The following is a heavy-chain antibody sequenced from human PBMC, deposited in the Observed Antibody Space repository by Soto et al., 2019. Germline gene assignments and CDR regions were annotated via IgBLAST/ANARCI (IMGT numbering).Heavy chain of an antibody. Sequence: SETLSLTCTVSGGSIRSGDYYWSWIRHPPGKGLEWIGNIHYSGSTHYTPSLQSRVTISLDTSKNQFSLKLSSVTAADTAVYYCAREEYSSSSRGYYFDYWGQGTLVTVSS. CDR2: IHYSGST. CDR3: AREEYSSSSRGYYFDY. V-gene: IGHV4-30-4*01. D-gene: IGHD6-6*01. J-gene: IGHJ4*02. CDR1: GGSIRSGDYY.